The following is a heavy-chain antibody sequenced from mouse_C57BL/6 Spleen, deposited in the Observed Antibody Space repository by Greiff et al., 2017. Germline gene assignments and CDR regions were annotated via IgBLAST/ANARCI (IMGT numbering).Heavy chain of an antibody. D-gene: IGHD2-1*01. Sequence: QVQLKESGPELVKPGASVKISCKASGYAFSRSWMNWVKQRPGKGLEWIGRIYPGDGDTNYNGKFKGKATLTADKSSSTAYMQLSSLTSEDSAVYFCARSEGNPYFDYWGQGTTLTVSS. CDR2: IYPGDGDT. CDR3: ARSEGNPYFDY. CDR1: GYAFSRSW. J-gene: IGHJ2*01. V-gene: IGHV1-82*01.